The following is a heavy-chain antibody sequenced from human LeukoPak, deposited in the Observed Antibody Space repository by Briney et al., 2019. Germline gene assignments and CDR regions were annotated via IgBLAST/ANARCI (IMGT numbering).Heavy chain of an antibody. CDR3: AREYNY. CDR2: INGDGSST. D-gene: IGHD1-1*01. Sequence: GGSLRLSCAASGFTFSNYWMHWVRQAPGKGLVWVARINGDGSSTRHADSVKGRFTISRDNSKNTLYLQMNSLRAEDTAVYYCAREYNYWGQGTLVTVSS. CDR1: GFTFSNYW. J-gene: IGHJ4*02. V-gene: IGHV3-74*01.